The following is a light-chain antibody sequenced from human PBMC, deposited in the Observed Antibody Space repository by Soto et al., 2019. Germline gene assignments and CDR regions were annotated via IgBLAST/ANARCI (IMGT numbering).Light chain of an antibody. Sequence: QSALTQPASVSGSPGQSITISCTGTSSDVGGYNYVSWYQQEPGKAPKLMIYDVTNRPSGVSNRFSGSKSGNTASLTISGLQAEDEADYYCSSYTSSSTVVFGGGTQLTV. V-gene: IGLV2-14*01. CDR2: DVT. CDR3: SSYTSSSTVV. J-gene: IGLJ2*01. CDR1: SSDVGGYNY.